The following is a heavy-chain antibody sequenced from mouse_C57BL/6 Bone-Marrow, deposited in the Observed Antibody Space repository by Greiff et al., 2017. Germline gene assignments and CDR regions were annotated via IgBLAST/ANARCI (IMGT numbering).Heavy chain of an antibody. Sequence: QVQLKQSGPELVKPGASVKISCKASGYAFSSSWMNWVKQRPGKGLEWIGRIYPGDGDTNYNGKFKGKATLTADKSSSTAYMQLSSLTSEDSAVYVCARATVVTLFDYCCQGTTLTFSS. CDR3: ARATVVTLFDY. CDR2: IYPGDGDT. J-gene: IGHJ2*01. V-gene: IGHV1-82*01. CDR1: GYAFSSSW. D-gene: IGHD2-3*01.